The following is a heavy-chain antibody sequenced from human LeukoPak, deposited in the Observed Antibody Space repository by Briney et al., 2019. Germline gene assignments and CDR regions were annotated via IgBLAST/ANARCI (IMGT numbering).Heavy chain of an antibody. J-gene: IGHJ6*02. D-gene: IGHD5-12*01. CDR1: GFTFSSYS. CDR2: ISSSSSYI. CDR3: ARDSGQQPSAPYYYYYGMDV. Sequence: GRSLRLSCAASGFTFSSYSMNWVRQAPGKGLEWVSSISSSSSYIYYADSVKGRFTISRDNAKNSLYLQMNSLRAEDTAVYYCARDSGQQPSAPYYYYYGMDVWGQGTTVTVSS. V-gene: IGHV3-21*01.